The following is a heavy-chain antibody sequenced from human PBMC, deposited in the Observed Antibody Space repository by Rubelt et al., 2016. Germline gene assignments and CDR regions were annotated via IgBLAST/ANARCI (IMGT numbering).Heavy chain of an antibody. J-gene: IGHJ4*02. Sequence: QVQLQQWGAGLLKPSETLSLTCAVYGGSFSGYYWSWIRQPPGKGLEWIGYIYYSGSTNYNPSLKSRVTISVDTSKNQFSLKLSSVTAADTAVYYCASRPPGDYWGQGTLVTVSS. CDR2: IYYSGST. V-gene: IGHV4-34*11. CDR3: ASRPPGDY. CDR1: GGSFSGYY.